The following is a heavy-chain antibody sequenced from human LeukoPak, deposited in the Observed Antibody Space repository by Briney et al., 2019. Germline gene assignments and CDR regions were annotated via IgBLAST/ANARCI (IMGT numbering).Heavy chain of an antibody. CDR2: ISAYNGNT. CDR3: ARDSGDDSSGYYKYYFDY. D-gene: IGHD3-22*01. J-gene: IGHJ4*02. CDR1: GYTFTSYG. V-gene: IGHV1-18*01. Sequence: EASVKVSCKASGYTFTSYGISWVRQAPGQGLEWMGWISAYNGNTNYAQKLQGRVTMTTDTSTSTAYMELRSLRSDDTAVYYCARDSGDDSSGYYKYYFDYWGQGTLVTVSS.